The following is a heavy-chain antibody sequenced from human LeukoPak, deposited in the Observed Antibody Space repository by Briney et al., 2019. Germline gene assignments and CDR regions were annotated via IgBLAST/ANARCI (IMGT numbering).Heavy chain of an antibody. CDR1: GFTFDDYG. D-gene: IGHD5-12*01. V-gene: IGHV3-43*02. J-gene: IGHJ5*01. CDR2: ISGDGSSS. Sequence: GGSLRLSCAASGFTFDDYGMSWVRQAPGKGLEWVSFISGDGSSSYYAESVKGRFTISRDNSKNSLYLQMNSLRAEDTALYYCAKDREHTGYDSWGQGTLVTVSS. CDR3: AKDREHTGYDS.